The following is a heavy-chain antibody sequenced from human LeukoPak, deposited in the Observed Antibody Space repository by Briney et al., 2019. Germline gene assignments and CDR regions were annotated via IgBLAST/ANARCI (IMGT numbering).Heavy chain of an antibody. CDR3: ARDFGYYDSSGYRCY. CDR1: GGTFSSYA. Sequence: RASVKVSCKASGGTFSSYAINWVRQAPGQGLEWMGGIIPIFGTANYAQKFQGRVTITADKSTSTAYMELSSLRSDDTAVYYCARDFGYYDSSGYRCYWGQGTLVTVSS. J-gene: IGHJ4*02. CDR2: IIPIFGTA. D-gene: IGHD3-22*01. V-gene: IGHV1-69*06.